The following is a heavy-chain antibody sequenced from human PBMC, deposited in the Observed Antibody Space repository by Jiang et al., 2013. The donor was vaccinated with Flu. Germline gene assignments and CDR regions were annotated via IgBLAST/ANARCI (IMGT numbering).Heavy chain of an antibody. Sequence: GAEVKKPGASVKVSCKASGYTFTTYGITWVRQAPGQGLEWIGWISANNGNTNYAQKVQGRIHMTIDTSTTTAYMELRSLRSDDTAVYYCARGRGDRGVFYSLYWGQGTLATVSS. D-gene: IGHD2-21*01. CDR3: ARGRGDRGVFYSLY. J-gene: IGHJ4*02. CDR2: ISANNGNT. CDR1: GYTFTTYG. V-gene: IGHV1-18*01.